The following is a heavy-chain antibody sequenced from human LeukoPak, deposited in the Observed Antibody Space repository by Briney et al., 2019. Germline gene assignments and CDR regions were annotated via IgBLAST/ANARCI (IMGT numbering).Heavy chain of an antibody. Sequence: SETLSLTCTVSGGSISSSSYYWGWIRQPPGKGLEWIGSIYYSGSTYYNPSLKSRVTISVDTSKNHFSLKLSSVTAADTAVYYCARGRSSWPGWLETPNWFDPWGQGTLVTVSS. CDR1: GGSISSSSYY. CDR2: IYYSGST. J-gene: IGHJ5*02. V-gene: IGHV4-39*07. D-gene: IGHD6-13*01. CDR3: ARGRSSWPGWLETPNWFDP.